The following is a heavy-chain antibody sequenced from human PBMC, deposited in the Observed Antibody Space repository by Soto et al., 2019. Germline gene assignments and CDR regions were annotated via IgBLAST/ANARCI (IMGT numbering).Heavy chain of an antibody. D-gene: IGHD3-3*01. CDR3: AKDPEAYDFWSGSLYYFDY. Sequence: SCAASGFTFSSYAMSWVRQAPGKGLEWVSAISGSGGSTYYADSVKGRFTISRDNSKNTLYLQMNSLRAEDTAVYYCAKDPEAYDFWSGSLYYFDYWGQGTLVTVSS. CDR1: GFTFSSYA. CDR2: ISGSGGST. V-gene: IGHV3-23*01. J-gene: IGHJ4*02.